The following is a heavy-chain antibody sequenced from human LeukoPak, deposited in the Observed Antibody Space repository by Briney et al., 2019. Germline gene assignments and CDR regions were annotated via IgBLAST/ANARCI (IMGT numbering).Heavy chain of an antibody. CDR3: ARDPHCSRTSCYLDY. D-gene: IGHD2-2*01. CDR2: IIGGGSTI. J-gene: IGHJ4*02. V-gene: IGHV3-48*03. CDR1: GFIFSSYE. Sequence: PGGSLRLSCAASGFIFSSYEMNWVRQAPGKGLEWVSYIIGGGSTIYYADSVKGRFTISRDNAKNSLYLQMNSLRAEDTAVYYCARDPHCSRTSCYLDYWGQGTLVTVSS.